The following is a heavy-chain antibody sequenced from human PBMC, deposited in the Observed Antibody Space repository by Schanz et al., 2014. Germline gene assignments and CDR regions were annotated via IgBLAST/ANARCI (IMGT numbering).Heavy chain of an antibody. V-gene: IGHV3-30-3*01. J-gene: IGHJ4*02. CDR1: GFTISSYA. CDR3: AKDPSHGDYDYYFDY. CDR2: ISNDGSIK. D-gene: IGHD3-22*01. Sequence: VHLVESGGGLVKRGGSLRLSCAASGFTISSYAMHWVRQAPGKGLEWVALISNDGSIKYYADSVEGRFTISRDNSRNTLYLQMNSLRAEDTAVYYCAKDPSHGDYDYYFDYWGQGTLVTVSS.